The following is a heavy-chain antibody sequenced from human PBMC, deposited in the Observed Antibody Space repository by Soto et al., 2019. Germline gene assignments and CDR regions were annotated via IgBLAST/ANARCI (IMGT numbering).Heavy chain of an antibody. J-gene: IGHJ6*03. Sequence: SVKVSCKASGGTFSSLDINWVRQAPGQGLEWMGGIIPISETTNYAQIFQGRVSIVADISTSTAYMELSRLRSEDTAVYYCARALLSHSYDSGGYDSYFHSMDVWGKGTQLTVSS. CDR3: ARALLSHSYDSGGYDSYFHSMDV. CDR2: IIPISETT. CDR1: GGTFSSLD. D-gene: IGHD3-22*01. V-gene: IGHV1-69*06.